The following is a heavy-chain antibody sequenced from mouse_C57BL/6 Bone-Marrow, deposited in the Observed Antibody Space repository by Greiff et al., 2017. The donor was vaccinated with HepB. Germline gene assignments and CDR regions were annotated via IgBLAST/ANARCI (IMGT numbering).Heavy chain of an antibody. V-gene: IGHV1-5*01. CDR1: GYTFTSYW. Sequence: EVQLQQSGTVLARPGASVKMSCKTSGYTFTSYWMHWVKQRPGQGLEWIGAIYPGNSDTSYNQKFKGKAKLTAVTSASTAYMELSSLTNEDSAVYYCMSTTVVDGWFAYWGQGTLVTVSA. CDR2: IYPGNSDT. J-gene: IGHJ3*01. D-gene: IGHD1-1*01. CDR3: MSTTVVDGWFAY.